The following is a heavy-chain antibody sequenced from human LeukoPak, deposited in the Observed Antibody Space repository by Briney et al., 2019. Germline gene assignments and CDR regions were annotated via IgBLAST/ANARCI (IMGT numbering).Heavy chain of an antibody. Sequence: SETLSLTCTVSGGSISSYYWSWIRQPPAKGLEWIGYIYYSGSTNYNPSLKSRVTISVDTSKNQFSLKLSSVTAADTAGYYCARHRFITSSPFDYWGQGTLVTVSS. D-gene: IGHD3-3*01. V-gene: IGHV4-59*08. CDR2: IYYSGST. CDR1: GGSISSYY. CDR3: ARHRFITSSPFDY. J-gene: IGHJ4*02.